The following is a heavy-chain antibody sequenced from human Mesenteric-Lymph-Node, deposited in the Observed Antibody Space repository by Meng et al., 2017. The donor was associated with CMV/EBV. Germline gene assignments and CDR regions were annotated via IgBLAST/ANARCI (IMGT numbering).Heavy chain of an antibody. CDR2: ISNSGSKI. J-gene: IGHJ4*02. CDR3: ARVPRGQTGAYDY. D-gene: IGHD3-10*01. Sequence: GESLKTPGEASGFTFSDYYMSWIRQAPGKGLEWVSYISNSGSKIYYADSVKGRFTISRDNAKNSLYLQMNSLRAEDTAVHYCARVPRGQTGAYDYWGQGTLVTVSS. V-gene: IGHV3-11*04. CDR1: GFTFSDYY.